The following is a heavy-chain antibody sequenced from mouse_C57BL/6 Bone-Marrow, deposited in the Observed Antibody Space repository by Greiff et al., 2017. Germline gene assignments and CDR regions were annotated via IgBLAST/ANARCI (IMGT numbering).Heavy chain of an antibody. Sequence: QVQLQQSGAELVRPGTSVKVSCKASGYAFTNSLIEWVKQRPGQGLEWIGVINPGSGGTNYNEKFKGKATLTADKSSSTAYMQLSSLTSEDSAVYFCARDDYDGFAYWGQGTLVTVSA. CDR1: GYAFTNSL. V-gene: IGHV1-54*01. J-gene: IGHJ3*01. CDR2: INPGSGGT. CDR3: ARDDYDGFAY. D-gene: IGHD2-4*01.